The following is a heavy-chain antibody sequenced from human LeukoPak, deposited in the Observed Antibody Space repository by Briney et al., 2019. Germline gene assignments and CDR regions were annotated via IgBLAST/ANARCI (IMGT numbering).Heavy chain of an antibody. D-gene: IGHD6-13*01. CDR2: ISGSGGST. CDR3: ARDRSSWYGENYYYYYGMDV. Sequence: GGSLRLSCAASGFTFSSYAMSWVRQAPGKGLEWVSAISGSGGSTYYADSVKGRFTISRDNSKNTLYLQMNSLRAEDTAVYYCARDRSSWYGENYYYYYGMDVWGQGTTVTVSS. V-gene: IGHV3-23*01. J-gene: IGHJ6*02. CDR1: GFTFSSYA.